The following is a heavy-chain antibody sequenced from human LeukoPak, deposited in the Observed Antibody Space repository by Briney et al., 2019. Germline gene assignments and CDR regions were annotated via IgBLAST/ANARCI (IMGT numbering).Heavy chain of an antibody. CDR3: AREIVSAVAGNFDY. V-gene: IGHV3-48*03. Sequence: GGSLRLSCAASGFTFSSYEMNWIRQAPGKGLEWVSYISSSDGTRTYADSVKGRFTISRDNAKNSLYLEMNSLRAEDTAVYYCAREIVSAVAGNFDYWGQGTLVTVSS. J-gene: IGHJ4*02. CDR2: ISSSDGTR. D-gene: IGHD6-19*01. CDR1: GFTFSSYE.